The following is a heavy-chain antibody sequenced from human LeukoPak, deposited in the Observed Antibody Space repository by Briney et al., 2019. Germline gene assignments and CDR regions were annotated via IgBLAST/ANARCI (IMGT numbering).Heavy chain of an antibody. J-gene: IGHJ4*02. CDR3: ARFGYSGWDLEY. CDR1: GFSFRDFW. CDR2: INQGGSVK. V-gene: IGHV3-7*01. D-gene: IGHD5-12*01. Sequence: GGSLRLSCAASGFSFRDFWMTWVRQAPGKGLEWVANINQGGSVKYYVDSVKGRFTISRDDAESSLYVQMNSLRDEDTAVHYCARFGYSGWDLEYWGQGTLVTVSS.